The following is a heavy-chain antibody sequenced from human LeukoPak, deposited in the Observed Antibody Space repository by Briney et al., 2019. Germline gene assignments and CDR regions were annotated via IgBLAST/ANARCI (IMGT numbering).Heavy chain of an antibody. V-gene: IGHV3-23*01. CDR2: ICGSGVNT. J-gene: IGHJ4*02. CDR3: ANAPFHAGRIFDS. CDR1: GFTFASCA. Sequence: GGSLRLSCTASGFTFASCAMSWVRQAPGKGLEWVSTICGSGVNTYYADSVKGRFTISRDTSKNTLFLQVRSLRAEATAVYYCANAPFHAGRIFDSWGQGTLVTVSS. D-gene: IGHD2/OR15-2a*01.